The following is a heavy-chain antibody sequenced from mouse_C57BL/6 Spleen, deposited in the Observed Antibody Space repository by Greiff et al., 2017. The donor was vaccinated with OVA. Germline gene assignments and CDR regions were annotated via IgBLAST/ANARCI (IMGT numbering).Heavy chain of an antibody. J-gene: IGHJ2*01. CDR3: ARYGGLRDFDY. Sequence: VQLQQSGPELVKPGASVKISCKASGYTFTDYYMNWVKQSHGKSLEWIGDINPNNGGTSYNQKFKGKATLTVDKSSSTAYMELRSLTSEDSAVYYCARYGGLRDFDYWGQGTTLTVSS. V-gene: IGHV1-26*01. CDR1: GYTFTDYY. D-gene: IGHD2-4*01. CDR2: INPNNGGT.